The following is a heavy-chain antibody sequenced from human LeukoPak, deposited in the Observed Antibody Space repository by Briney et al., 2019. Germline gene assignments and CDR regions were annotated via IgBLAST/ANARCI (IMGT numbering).Heavy chain of an antibody. CDR1: GYTFIDYY. J-gene: IGHJ4*02. CDR3: ARGGGRYSVDY. D-gene: IGHD1-26*01. V-gene: IGHV1-2*02. CDR2: VSPNGGGT. Sequence: GASVKVSCKASGYTFIDYYMHWVRQAPGQGREWIGWVSPNGGGTKYVQKFQGRVTMTRDTSITTVYMELSGLSFDDTAVYYCARGGGRYSVDYWGQGTLVIVSS.